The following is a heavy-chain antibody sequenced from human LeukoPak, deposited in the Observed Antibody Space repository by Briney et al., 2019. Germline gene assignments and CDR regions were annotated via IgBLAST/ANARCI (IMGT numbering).Heavy chain of an antibody. Sequence: GGSLRLSCAASGFTFSSYAMHWVRQAPGKGLEWVAVISYDGSNKYYADSVKGRFTISRDNSKNTLYLQMNSLRAEDTAVYYCAKLSDFWSGYFPYYFDYWGQGTLVTVSS. CDR2: ISYDGSNK. V-gene: IGHV3-30-3*01. CDR1: GFTFSSYA. J-gene: IGHJ4*02. CDR3: AKLSDFWSGYFPYYFDY. D-gene: IGHD3-3*01.